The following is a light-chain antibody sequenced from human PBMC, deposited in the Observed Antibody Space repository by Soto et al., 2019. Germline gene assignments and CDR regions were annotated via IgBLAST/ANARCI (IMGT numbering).Light chain of an antibody. CDR3: QQYNSYPLT. V-gene: IGKV1-16*02. CDR2: SAS. CDR1: QCINNN. Sequence: DMQSILSPSSLASCVLDRFNITCLASQCINNNLAWFQQKPGKAPMSLIYSASSLQSGVPSKFSGSGSGTDFTLTISSLQPGDFATHYCQQYNSYPLTFSGGTKVDIK. J-gene: IGKJ4*01.